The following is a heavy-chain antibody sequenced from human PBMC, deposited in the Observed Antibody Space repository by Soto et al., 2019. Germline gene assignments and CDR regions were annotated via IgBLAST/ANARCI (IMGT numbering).Heavy chain of an antibody. CDR2: IYYSGST. CDR1: GGSISSGGYY. CDR3: ARDYVWGSYRLAAFDI. Sequence: QVQLQESGPGLVKPSQTLSLTCTVSGGSISSGGYYWSWIRQHPGKGLEWIGYIYYSGSTYYNPSIKIRVTISVDTSKNQFSLKLSSVTAADTAVYYCARDYVWGSYRLAAFDIWGQGTMVTVSS. V-gene: IGHV4-31*03. D-gene: IGHD3-16*02. J-gene: IGHJ3*02.